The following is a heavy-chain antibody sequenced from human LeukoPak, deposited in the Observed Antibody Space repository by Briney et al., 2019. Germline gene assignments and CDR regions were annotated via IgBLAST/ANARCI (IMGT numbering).Heavy chain of an antibody. V-gene: IGHV3-53*01. D-gene: IGHD2-8*01. J-gene: IGHJ4*02. Sequence: GGSLRLSCAASGFTVSGNYMSWVRQAPGKGLEWVSVIYSGGYTYYADSVKDRFTISRDNSKNTLYLQVNSLRVDDTAVYYCGRNGDYWGQGTLVTVSS. CDR2: IYSGGYT. CDR3: GRNGDY. CDR1: GFTVSGNY.